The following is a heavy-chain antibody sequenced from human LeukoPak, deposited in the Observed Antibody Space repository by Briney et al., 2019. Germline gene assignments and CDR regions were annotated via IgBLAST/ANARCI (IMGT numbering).Heavy chain of an antibody. Sequence: GGSLRLSCVGSGFTFSKYYMFWVRQAPGKGPVWVSRIKNAGDYPIYADSVKGRFTISRDNAKNTVYLQMNSLRAEDTAVYYCARGGYGHNMDVWGEGTTVTVSS. V-gene: IGHV3-74*01. J-gene: IGHJ6*03. CDR3: ARGGYGHNMDV. CDR1: GFTFSKYY. CDR2: IKNAGDYP. D-gene: IGHD3-10*01.